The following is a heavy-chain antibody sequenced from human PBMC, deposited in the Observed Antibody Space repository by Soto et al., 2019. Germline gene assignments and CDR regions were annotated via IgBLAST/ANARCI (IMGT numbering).Heavy chain of an antibody. CDR3: AKGAITMIVVVYFDY. J-gene: IGHJ4*02. CDR1: GFTFSSYG. D-gene: IGHD3-22*01. Sequence: PGGSMRLSCAASGFTFSSYGMHWVRPTPGKGLEWVAVISYDGSNKYYADSVKGRFTISRDNSKNTLYLQMNSLRAEDTAVYYCAKGAITMIVVVYFDYWGQGTLVTAPQ. CDR2: ISYDGSNK. V-gene: IGHV3-30*18.